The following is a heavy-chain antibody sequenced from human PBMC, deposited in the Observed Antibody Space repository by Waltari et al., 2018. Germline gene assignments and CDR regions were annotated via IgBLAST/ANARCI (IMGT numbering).Heavy chain of an antibody. CDR1: GGSISSSSYY. Sequence: QLQLQESGPGLVKPSETLSLTCTVSGGSISSSSYYWGWIRQPPGKGLEGIGSIYYSGSTYYNPSLKIRVTISVDTSKSQFSLKLSSVTAADTAVYYCARADLGAEGYYFDYWGQGTLVTVSS. D-gene: IGHD3-3*01. CDR3: ARADLGAEGYYFDY. V-gene: IGHV4-39*07. J-gene: IGHJ4*02. CDR2: IYYSGST.